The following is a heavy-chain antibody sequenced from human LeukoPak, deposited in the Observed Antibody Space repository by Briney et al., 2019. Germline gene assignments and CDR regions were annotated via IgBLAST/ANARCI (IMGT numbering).Heavy chain of an antibody. CDR1: GFTFSSYA. J-gene: IGHJ3*02. CDR3: AKHQGAYSGYRYDGFDI. D-gene: IGHD5-12*01. CDR2: VSSSGGST. V-gene: IGHV3-23*01. Sequence: GGSLRLSCAAPGFTFSSYAMSWGRQALEKGVWWVSAVSSSGGSTYYAVSVKGRFTISRDNSKDTLNLQMNTLRAEDTAVYYCAKHQGAYSGYRYDGFDIWGQGTMVTVSS.